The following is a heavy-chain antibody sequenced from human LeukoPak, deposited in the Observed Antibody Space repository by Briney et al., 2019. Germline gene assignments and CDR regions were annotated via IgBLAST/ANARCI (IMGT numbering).Heavy chain of an antibody. CDR2: IYTSGST. D-gene: IGHD3-10*01. CDR3: ARDGPYYYGSGSSLKLDY. J-gene: IGHJ4*02. CDR1: GYSISSGYY. V-gene: IGHV4-4*07. Sequence: SETLSLTCTVSGYSISSGYYWSWIRQPAGRGLEWIGRIYTSGSTNYNPSLKSRVTMSVDTSKNQFSLKLSSVTAADTAVYYCARDGPYYYGSGSSLKLDYWGQGTLVTVSS.